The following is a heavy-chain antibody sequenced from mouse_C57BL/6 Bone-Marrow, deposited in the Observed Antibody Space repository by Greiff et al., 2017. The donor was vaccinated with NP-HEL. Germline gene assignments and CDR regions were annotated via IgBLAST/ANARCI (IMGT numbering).Heavy chain of an antibody. J-gene: IGHJ4*01. D-gene: IGHD4-1*01. Sequence: VQLQQSGAELVKPGASVKMSCKASGYTFTDYYMDWVKQSPGQSLEWIGDINPTNGGTIYNQKFQGKATLTVDKSSSTAYMELRSLTSEDTAVYYCARTGAGAMDYGGQGTAVTVTA. CDR2: INPTNGGT. CDR1: GYTFTDYY. CDR3: ARTGAGAMDY. V-gene: IGHV1-18*01.